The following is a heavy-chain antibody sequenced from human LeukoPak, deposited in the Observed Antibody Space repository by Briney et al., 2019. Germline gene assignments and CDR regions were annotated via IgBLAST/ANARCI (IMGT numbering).Heavy chain of an antibody. D-gene: IGHD3-10*01. Sequence: GGSLRLSCAASGFTFSDYYMSWIRQAPGKGLEWVSYISSSGSTIYYADSVKGRFTISRDNAKNSLYLQMNSLRAEDTAVYYCARHGSGNYYYCYYMDVWGKGTTVTISS. V-gene: IGHV3-11*01. J-gene: IGHJ6*03. CDR3: ARHGSGNYYYCYYMDV. CDR1: GFTFSDYY. CDR2: ISSSGSTI.